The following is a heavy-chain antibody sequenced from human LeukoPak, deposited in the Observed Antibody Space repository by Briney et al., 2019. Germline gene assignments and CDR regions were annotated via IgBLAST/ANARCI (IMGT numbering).Heavy chain of an antibody. V-gene: IGHV3-30*04. CDR3: ARRGIYDILTGYYFDY. CDR2: ISYDGSNK. D-gene: IGHD3-9*01. Sequence: GGSLRLSCAASGFTFSSYAMHWVRQAPGKGLEWVAVISYDGSNKYYADSVKGRFTISRDNSKNTLYLQMNSLRAQDTAVYYCARRGIYDILTGYYFDYWGQGTLVTVSS. J-gene: IGHJ4*02. CDR1: GFTFSSYA.